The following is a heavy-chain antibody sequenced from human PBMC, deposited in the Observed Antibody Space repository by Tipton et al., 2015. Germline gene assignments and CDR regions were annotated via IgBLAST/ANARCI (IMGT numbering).Heavy chain of an antibody. J-gene: IGHJ2*01. Sequence: SLRLSCAASGFTFSSYEMNWVRQAPGKGLEWISYIYKSGTTMYYADSLKGRFTISRDNVKNSLYLQMNSLRAEDTAVYYCARDVGPIAVTGTRYFDLWGRGTLVTVSS. D-gene: IGHD6-19*01. CDR1: GFTFSSYE. CDR2: IYKSGTTM. CDR3: ARDVGPIAVTGTRYFDL. V-gene: IGHV3-48*03.